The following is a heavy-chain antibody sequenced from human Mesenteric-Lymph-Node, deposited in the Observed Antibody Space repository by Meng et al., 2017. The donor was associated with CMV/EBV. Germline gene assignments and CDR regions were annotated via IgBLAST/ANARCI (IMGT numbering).Heavy chain of an antibody. D-gene: IGHD1-1*01. V-gene: IGHV4-61*01. CDR3: ARDTNSHYYGVDV. Sequence: SETLSLTCTVSGGSVSSGNYYWSWIRQPPGKGLEWIGYIYYSGSTNYNPSLKSRVTISVDTSNNQFSLKLSSVTAADTAVYYCARDTNSHYYGVDVWGQGTTVTVSS. J-gene: IGHJ6*02. CDR1: GGSVSSGNYY. CDR2: IYYSGST.